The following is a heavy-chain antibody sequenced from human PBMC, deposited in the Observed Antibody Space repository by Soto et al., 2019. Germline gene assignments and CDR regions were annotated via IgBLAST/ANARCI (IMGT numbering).Heavy chain of an antibody. CDR2: IYPGDSDT. CDR3: ARGEGSGSFYNFAY. D-gene: IGHD3-10*01. Sequence: ESLKISCQGSGYSFATYWIAWVRQMPGKGLEWMGIIYPGDSDTRYSPSFQGQVTISADKSISTAYLQWSSLKASDSAIFYCARGEGSGSFYNFAYWGQGTLVTVSS. CDR1: GYSFATYW. V-gene: IGHV5-51*01. J-gene: IGHJ4*02.